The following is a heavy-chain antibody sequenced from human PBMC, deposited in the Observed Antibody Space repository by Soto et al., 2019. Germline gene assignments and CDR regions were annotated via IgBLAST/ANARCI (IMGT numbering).Heavy chain of an antibody. J-gene: IGHJ3*02. Sequence: ASVKVSCKASGYTFTGYYMHWVRQAPGQGLEWMGWINPNSGGTNYAQKFQGRVTMTRDTSISTAYMELSRLRSDDTAVYYCARVIAGRPSRDDAFDIWGRRTMVAV. CDR3: ARVIAGRPSRDDAFDI. V-gene: IGHV1-2*02. CDR2: INPNSGGT. CDR1: GYTFTGYY. D-gene: IGHD6-6*01.